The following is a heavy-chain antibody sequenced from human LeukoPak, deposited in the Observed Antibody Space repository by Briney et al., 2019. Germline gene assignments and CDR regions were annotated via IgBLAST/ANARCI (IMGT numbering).Heavy chain of an antibody. D-gene: IGHD7-27*01. Sequence: GGSLRLSCLASGFTFTTYAMYWVRQAPGKGLEWVGRIKSRTDGGTTDYAAPVKGRFTISRDDSKHTLYLQVNSLKTEDTAVYYCTTGNWGSFSYWGQGTLVTVSS. CDR2: IKSRTDGGTT. J-gene: IGHJ4*02. V-gene: IGHV3-15*01. CDR1: GFTFTTYA. CDR3: TTGNWGSFSY.